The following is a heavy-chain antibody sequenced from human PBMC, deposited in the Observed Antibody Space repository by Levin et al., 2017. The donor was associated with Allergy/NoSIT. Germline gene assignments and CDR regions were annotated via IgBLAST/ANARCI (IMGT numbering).Heavy chain of an antibody. V-gene: IGHV3-30*18. Sequence: PGESLKISCAASGFTFSSYGMHWVRQAPGKGLEWVAVISYDGSNKYYADSVKGRFTISRDNSKNTLYLQMNSLRAEDTAVYYCAKDTLWFGEFSREGGYFDYWGQGTLVTVSS. CDR1: GFTFSSYG. D-gene: IGHD3-10*01. CDR3: AKDTLWFGEFSREGGYFDY. CDR2: ISYDGSNK. J-gene: IGHJ4*02.